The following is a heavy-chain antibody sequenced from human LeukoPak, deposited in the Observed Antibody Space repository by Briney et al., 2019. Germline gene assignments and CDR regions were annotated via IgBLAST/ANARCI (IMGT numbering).Heavy chain of an antibody. CDR2: IYYSGST. Sequence: SETLSLTCTVSGGSISSYYWSWIRQPPGKGLEWIGYIYYSGSTNYNPSLKSRVTISVDTSKNQFSLKLSSVTAADTAVYYCARGENSNGWYRARNAFDIWGQGTMVTVSS. D-gene: IGHD6-19*01. CDR3: ARGENSNGWYRARNAFDI. V-gene: IGHV4-59*01. J-gene: IGHJ3*02. CDR1: GGSISSYY.